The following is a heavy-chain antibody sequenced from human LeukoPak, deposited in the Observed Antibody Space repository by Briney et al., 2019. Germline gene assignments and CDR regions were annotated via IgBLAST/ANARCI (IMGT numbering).Heavy chain of an antibody. Sequence: ASVKVSCKASGYTFTSYYMHWVRQAPGQGLEWMGIINPSGGSTSYAQKFQGRVTMTRDMSTSTVYMELNSLRAEDTAVYFCAKGDKMLTWRRTYNRFDPWGQGTLVTVSS. D-gene: IGHD3-16*01. J-gene: IGHJ5*02. CDR2: INPSGGST. CDR1: GYTFTSYY. CDR3: AKGDKMLTWRRTYNRFDP. V-gene: IGHV1-46*01.